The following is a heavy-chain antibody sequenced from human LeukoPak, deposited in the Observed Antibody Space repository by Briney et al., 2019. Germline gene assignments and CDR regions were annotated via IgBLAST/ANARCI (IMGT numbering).Heavy chain of an antibody. D-gene: IGHD2-15*01. CDR1: GYTFTSYA. J-gene: IGHJ4*02. V-gene: IGHV1-3*01. Sequence: ASVKVSCKASGYTFTSYAMHWVRQAPGQRLEWMGWINAGNGNTKYSQKFQGRVTITRDTSASTAYMELSSLRSEDTAVYYCATEPAECGGSCERDYWGQGTLVTVSS. CDR2: INAGNGNT. CDR3: ATEPAECGGSCERDY.